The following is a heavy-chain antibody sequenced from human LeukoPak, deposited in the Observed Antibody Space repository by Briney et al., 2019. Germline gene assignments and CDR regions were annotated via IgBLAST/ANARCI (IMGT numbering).Heavy chain of an antibody. Sequence: SETLSLTCTVSGGSISSYYWSWIRQPPGKGLEWIGYIYYSGSTNYNPSLKSRVTISVDTSKNQFSLKLSSVTAADTAVYYCARIAAAGTGFDPWGQGTLVTVSS. CDR3: ARIAAAGTGFDP. CDR1: GGSISSYY. J-gene: IGHJ5*02. V-gene: IGHV4-59*08. D-gene: IGHD6-13*01. CDR2: IYYSGST.